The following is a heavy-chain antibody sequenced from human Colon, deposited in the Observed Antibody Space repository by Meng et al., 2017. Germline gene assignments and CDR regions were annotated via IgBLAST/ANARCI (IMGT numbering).Heavy chain of an antibody. CDR2: IWYDGSSK. V-gene: IGHV3-33*01. CDR3: ARDLVAENLYDYYYYGMDV. Sequence: GESLKISCAASGFTFSSYGMHWVRQAPGKGLEWVALIWYDGSSKYYEDSVKGRFTIYRDNSKNTLYLQMNSLRAEDTAVYYCARDLVAENLYDYYYYGMDVWGQGTTVTVSS. D-gene: IGHD6-25*01. J-gene: IGHJ6*02. CDR1: GFTFSSYG.